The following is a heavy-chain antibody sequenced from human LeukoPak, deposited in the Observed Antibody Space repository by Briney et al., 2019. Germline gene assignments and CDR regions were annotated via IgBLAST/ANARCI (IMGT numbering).Heavy chain of an antibody. J-gene: IGHJ3*02. CDR2: IYSGGST. V-gene: IGHV3-53*01. Sequence: GGSLRLSCAASGFIVSTNYMSWVRQAPGKGLEWVSGIYSGGSTYYADSVKGRFTISRDNSKNTLSLQMNSLRAEDTALYYCARTVGYYYSVFDIWGQGTMVTVSS. D-gene: IGHD3-22*01. CDR1: GFIVSTNY. CDR3: ARTVGYYYSVFDI.